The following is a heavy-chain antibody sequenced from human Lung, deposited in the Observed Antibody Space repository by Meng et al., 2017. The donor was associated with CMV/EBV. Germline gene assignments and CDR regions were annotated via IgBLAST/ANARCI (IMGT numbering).Heavy chain of an antibody. Sequence: QGQLWKCGGEVKKPGASLKVSCKASDYPFTGDVVCWVRQAPGQGLEWMAWLGAHPGDTSHAPKFLGRVTVTADTATATAYMELRSLRSDDTAVYYCARGTPGRSYCDYWGLGTLVTVSS. CDR2: LGAHPGDT. D-gene: IGHD3-10*01. CDR1: DYPFTGDV. CDR3: ARGTPGRSYCDY. V-gene: IGHV1-18*01. J-gene: IGHJ4*02.